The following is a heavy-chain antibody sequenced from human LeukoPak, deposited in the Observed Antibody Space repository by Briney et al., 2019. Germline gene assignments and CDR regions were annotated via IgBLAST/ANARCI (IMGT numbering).Heavy chain of an antibody. CDR3: ARAPVAGLNWFDP. CDR2: IYYSGST. CDR1: GGSISSYY. V-gene: IGHV4-59*01. Sequence: KPSETLSLTCTVSGGSISSYYWSWIRQPPGKGLEWIGYIYYSGSTNYNPSLKSRVTISADTSKNQFSLKLSSVTAADTAVYYCARAPVAGLNWFDPWGQGTLVTVSS. J-gene: IGHJ5*02. D-gene: IGHD6-19*01.